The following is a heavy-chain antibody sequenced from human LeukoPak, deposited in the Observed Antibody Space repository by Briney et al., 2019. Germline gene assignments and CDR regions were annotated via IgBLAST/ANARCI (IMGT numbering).Heavy chain of an antibody. CDR3: AREYDRIYFQH. CDR1: GGTFSSYA. D-gene: IGHD3-22*01. CDR2: IIPIFGTT. Sequence: ASVKVSCKASGGTFSSYAISWVRQAPGQGLEWMGGIIPIFGTTNYAQKFQGRVTITADKSTSTAYMELSSLRSEDTAVYYCAREYDRIYFQHWGQGTLVTVSS. J-gene: IGHJ1*01. V-gene: IGHV1-69*06.